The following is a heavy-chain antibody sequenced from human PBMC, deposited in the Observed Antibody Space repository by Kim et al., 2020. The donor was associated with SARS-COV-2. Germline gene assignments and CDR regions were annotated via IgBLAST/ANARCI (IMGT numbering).Heavy chain of an antibody. CDR2: MKEDGSNI. V-gene: IGHV3-7*03. CDR1: GFTFSSQS. D-gene: IGHD3-3*01. J-gene: IGHJ4*02. Sequence: GGSLRLSCEASGFTFSSQSMSWVRRGSGKGLEWVASMKEDGSNIYYVDSVKGRFTISRDNGKNSLYLQMNTLGPEDTAVYYCAKGAVTRHDYWGQGALV. CDR3: AKGAVTRHDY.